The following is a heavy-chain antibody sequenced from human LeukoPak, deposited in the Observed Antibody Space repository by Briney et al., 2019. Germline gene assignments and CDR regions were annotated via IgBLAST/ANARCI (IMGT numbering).Heavy chain of an antibody. Sequence: ASVKVSCKASGYTFTSYYMHWVRQAPGQGLEWMGIINPSGGSTSYAQRFQGRVTMTRDTSTSTVYMELSSLRSKDTAVYYCARYYYVSGSYYRGAFDIWGQGTMVTVSS. J-gene: IGHJ3*02. CDR1: GYTFTSYY. CDR3: ARYYYVSGSYYRGAFDI. V-gene: IGHV1-46*01. CDR2: INPSGGST. D-gene: IGHD3-10*01.